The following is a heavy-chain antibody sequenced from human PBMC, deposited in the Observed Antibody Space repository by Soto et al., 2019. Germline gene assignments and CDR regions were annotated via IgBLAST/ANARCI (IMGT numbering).Heavy chain of an antibody. V-gene: IGHV3-23*01. D-gene: IGHD3-10*01. J-gene: IGHJ4*02. CDR3: TRDIITVTARY. Sequence: GGSLRLSCAASGFTFSNYAMSWVRQAPGKGLEWVSAIGAGGGTTYYADSVKGRFTISRDNSKNTLFLQMNNLRAEDTAIYYCTRDIITVTARYWGRGTLVTVSS. CDR1: GFTFSNYA. CDR2: IGAGGGTT.